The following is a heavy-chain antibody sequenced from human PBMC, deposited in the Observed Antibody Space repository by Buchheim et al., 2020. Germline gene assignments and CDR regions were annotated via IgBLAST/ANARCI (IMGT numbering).Heavy chain of an antibody. Sequence: QVQLVQSGAEVKKPGASVKVSCKASGYTFTSYDINWVRQAPGQGLEWMGWMKTNSDNTSYAQKFQGRVTMTRNTSISTAYMELSSLGSEDTAVYYCARGEWDTSSTTDYWGQGTL. V-gene: IGHV1-8*01. D-gene: IGHD6-13*01. CDR2: MKTNSDNT. CDR3: ARGEWDTSSTTDY. CDR1: GYTFTSYD. J-gene: IGHJ4*02.